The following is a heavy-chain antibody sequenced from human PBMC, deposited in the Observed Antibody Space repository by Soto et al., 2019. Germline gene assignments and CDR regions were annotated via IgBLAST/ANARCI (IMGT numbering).Heavy chain of an antibody. CDR1: GFTFSSYW. Sequence: GGSLRLSCAASGFTFSSYWMSWVRQAPGKGLEWVANIKQDGSEKYYVDSVKGRFTISRDNAKNSLYLQMNSLRAEDTAVYYCARVGVYGDFLTSPSNWFDPWGQGTLVTVSS. J-gene: IGHJ5*02. CDR3: ARVGVYGDFLTSPSNWFDP. V-gene: IGHV3-7*01. D-gene: IGHD4-17*01. CDR2: IKQDGSEK.